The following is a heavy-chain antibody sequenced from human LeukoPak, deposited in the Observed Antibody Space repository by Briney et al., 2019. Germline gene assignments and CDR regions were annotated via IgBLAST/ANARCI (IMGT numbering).Heavy chain of an antibody. Sequence: PGGSLRLSCAASGFTFSSYGTHWVRQAPGKGLEWVAVIWYDGSNKYYADSVKGRFTVSRDNAKNSLYLQMDSLRAEDTAVYYCARLRYSDLWGRGTLVIVSS. V-gene: IGHV3-33*01. CDR2: IWYDGSNK. J-gene: IGHJ2*01. CDR3: ARLRYSDL. CDR1: GFTFSSYG.